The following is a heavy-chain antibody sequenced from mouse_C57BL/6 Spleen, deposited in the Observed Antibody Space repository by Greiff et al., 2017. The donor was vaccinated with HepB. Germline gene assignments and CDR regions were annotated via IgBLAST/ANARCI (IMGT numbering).Heavy chain of an antibody. Sequence: VQLQQSGAELVKPGASVKLSCKASGYTFTSYWMHWVKQRPGQGLEWIGMIHPNSGSTNYNEKFKSKATLTVDKSSSTAYMQLSSLTSEDSAVYYCARNLYGNYNYYAMDYWGQGTSVTVSS. CDR2: IHPNSGST. CDR3: ARNLYGNYNYYAMDY. V-gene: IGHV1-64*01. CDR1: GYTFTSYW. J-gene: IGHJ4*01. D-gene: IGHD2-1*01.